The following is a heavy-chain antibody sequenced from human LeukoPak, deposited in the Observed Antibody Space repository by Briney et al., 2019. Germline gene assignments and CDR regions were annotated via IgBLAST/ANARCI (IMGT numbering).Heavy chain of an antibody. D-gene: IGHD3-10*01. CDR1: GFTFSSHW. J-gene: IGHJ4*02. V-gene: IGHV3-7*01. Sequence: GGSLRLSCAASGFTFSSHWMTWIRQAPGKGLEWVTSIKKDVGEKFYVDSVKGRFTISRDNAKNSLYLHMDSLRVEDTAVYYCARGPPYGSRSDYFDYWGQGTLVTVSS. CDR3: ARGPPYGSRSDYFDY. CDR2: IKKDVGEK.